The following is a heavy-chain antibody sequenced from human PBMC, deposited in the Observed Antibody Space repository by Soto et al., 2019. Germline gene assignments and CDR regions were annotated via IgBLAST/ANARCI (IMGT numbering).Heavy chain of an antibody. CDR1: GFTFSRLW. CDR2: IKEDGSTA. CDR3: ARGPRVSSTGTGAH. D-gene: IGHD1-1*01. V-gene: IGHV3-7*01. J-gene: IGHJ4*02. Sequence: GGSLRLSCADSGFTFSRLWLGWVRQAPGKGLEWVAKIKEDGSTATYADSVKGRFVISRDNAKNSLYLEMNTLRVDDSGLYYCARGPRVSSTGTGAHWGRGTLVTV.